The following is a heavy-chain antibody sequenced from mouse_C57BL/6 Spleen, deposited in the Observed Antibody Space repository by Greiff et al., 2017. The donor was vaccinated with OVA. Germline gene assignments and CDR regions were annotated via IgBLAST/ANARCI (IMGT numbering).Heavy chain of an antibody. J-gene: IGHJ2*01. V-gene: IGHV1-61*01. CDR2: IYPSDSET. CDR1: GYTFTSYW. Sequence: QVQLQQPGAELVRPGSSVKLSCKASGYTFTSYWMDWVKQRPGQGLEWIGNIYPSDSETHYNQKFKDKATLTVDKSSSTAYMQLSSLTSEDSAVYYCARYYSPYYFDYGGQGTTLTVSS. D-gene: IGHD2-12*01. CDR3: ARYYSPYYFDY.